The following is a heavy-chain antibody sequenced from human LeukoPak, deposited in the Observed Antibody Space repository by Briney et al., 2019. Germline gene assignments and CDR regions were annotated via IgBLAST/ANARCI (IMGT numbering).Heavy chain of an antibody. D-gene: IGHD1-26*01. Sequence: PSETLSLTCTVSGGSISSRSYYWGWIRQPPGKGLEWIGSIYYSGSTYYNPSLKSRLTMSVDTSKDQFSLKLSSVTAADTALYYCARQIVSGSFEYNYWGQGTLVTVSS. V-gene: IGHV4-39*01. J-gene: IGHJ4*02. CDR2: IYYSGST. CDR1: GGSISSRSYY. CDR3: ARQIVSGSFEYNY.